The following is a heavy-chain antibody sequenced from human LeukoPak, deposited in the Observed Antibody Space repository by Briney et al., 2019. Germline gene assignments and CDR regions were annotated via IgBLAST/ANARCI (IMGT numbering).Heavy chain of an antibody. CDR3: TRESGSYHGNDY. J-gene: IGHJ4*02. Sequence: ASVKVSCKASEYIFTGYYMHWVRQAPGQGLEWMGRINPNNGAINYAQKFQGRVTITGDTSINTAYMELSSLRSDDTAVYYCTRESGSYHGNDYWGQGTLVTVSS. CDR2: INPNNGAI. D-gene: IGHD1-26*01. CDR1: EYIFTGYY. V-gene: IGHV1-2*06.